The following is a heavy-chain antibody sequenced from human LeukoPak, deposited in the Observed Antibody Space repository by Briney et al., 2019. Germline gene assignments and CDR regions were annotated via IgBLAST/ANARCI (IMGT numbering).Heavy chain of an antibody. CDR2: INQDGSEK. J-gene: IGHJ3*02. Sequence: PGGSLRLSCAASGLTFSDYWMSWVRQAAGKGLEWVANINQDGSEKYYADSVKGRFTISRDNSKNTLYLQMNSLRAEDTAVYYCARGPFGYSSGRSAFGAFDIWGQGTMVTVSS. V-gene: IGHV3-7*01. D-gene: IGHD6-19*01. CDR3: ARGPFGYSSGRSAFGAFDI. CDR1: GLTFSDYW.